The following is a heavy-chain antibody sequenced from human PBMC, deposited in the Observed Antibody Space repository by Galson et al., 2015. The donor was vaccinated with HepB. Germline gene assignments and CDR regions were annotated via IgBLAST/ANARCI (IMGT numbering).Heavy chain of an antibody. CDR1: GYSFTTYW. CDR3: AGGGLHLWAHFDY. CDR2: INPDDSDT. J-gene: IGHJ4*02. Sequence: QSGAEVKKPGESLKISCKGSGYSFTTYWIGWVRQMPGKGLEWVGIINPDDSDTRYSPSFQGQVTISADKSTSTAYLQWSSLKASDTAIYYCAGGGLHLWAHFDYWGQGTLVTVSS. D-gene: IGHD5-18*01. V-gene: IGHV5-51*01.